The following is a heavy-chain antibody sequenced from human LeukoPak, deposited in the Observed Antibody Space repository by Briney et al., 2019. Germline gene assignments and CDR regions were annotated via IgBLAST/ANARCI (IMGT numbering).Heavy chain of an antibody. V-gene: IGHV3-23*01. CDR2: ISGSGGST. J-gene: IGHJ4*02. D-gene: IGHD1-26*01. CDR1: GFTFNSFG. CDR3: AKDRGLVGSTPSNFDY. Sequence: GGSLRLSCAASGFTFNSFGMHWVRQAPGKGLEWVSGISGSGGSTYSADSVKGRFTISGDNSKKTVYLQMNSLRAEDTAVYYCAKDRGLVGSTPSNFDYWGQGTLVTVSS.